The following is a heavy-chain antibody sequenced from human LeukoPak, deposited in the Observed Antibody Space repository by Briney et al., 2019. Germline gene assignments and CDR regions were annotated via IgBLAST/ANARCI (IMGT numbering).Heavy chain of an antibody. CDR3: ARDSGTTGEVKFDP. J-gene: IGHJ5*02. CDR2: IYASGST. D-gene: IGHD3-10*01. V-gene: IGHV4-4*07. CDR1: GASITSYY. Sequence: PSETLSLTYTVSGASITSYYWSWIRQPAGKGLEWIGRIYASGSTTYNPSLKSRVTMAVDTSKTQFSLKLSSVTAADTAVYYCARDSGTTGEVKFDPWGQGTLVTVSA.